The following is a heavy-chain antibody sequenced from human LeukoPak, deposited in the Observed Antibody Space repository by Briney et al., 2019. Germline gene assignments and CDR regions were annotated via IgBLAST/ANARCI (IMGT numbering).Heavy chain of an antibody. CDR3: ARDFDGCGGGSCKGD. Sequence: ASVKVSCKASGYTFTGYYMHWVRQAPGQGLEWMGWINPNSGGTNYAQKFQGRVTMTRDTSISTAYMELSRLRSDDTAVYYCARDFDGCGGGSCKGDWGQGTLVTVSS. CDR1: GYTFTGYY. D-gene: IGHD2-15*01. CDR2: INPNSGGT. J-gene: IGHJ4*02. V-gene: IGHV1-2*02.